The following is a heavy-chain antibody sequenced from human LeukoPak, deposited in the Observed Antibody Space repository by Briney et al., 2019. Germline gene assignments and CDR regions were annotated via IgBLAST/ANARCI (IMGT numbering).Heavy chain of an antibody. Sequence: ASVKVSCKASGYTFTSYGISWVRQAPGQGLEWMGWISAYNGNTNYAQKPQGRVTMTTDTSTSTAYMELRSLRSDDTAVYYCARGDNWNYVSWFDPWGQGTLVTVSS. D-gene: IGHD1-7*01. CDR3: ARGDNWNYVSWFDP. V-gene: IGHV1-18*01. CDR2: ISAYNGNT. CDR1: GYTFTSYG. J-gene: IGHJ5*02.